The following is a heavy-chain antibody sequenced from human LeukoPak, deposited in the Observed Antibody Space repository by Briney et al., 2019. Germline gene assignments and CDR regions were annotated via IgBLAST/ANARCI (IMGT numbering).Heavy chain of an antibody. CDR1: GEYISGYY. Sequence: SETLSLTCTVSGEYISGYYWSWIRQPPGKGLEWIGYIYSSGSTDYNPSLKSRVTISIDKSQNQFSLKLSSVTAADTAVYFCARDSNRGSYYGLFDYWGLGTLVTVSS. V-gene: IGHV4-59*01. CDR2: IYSSGST. D-gene: IGHD1-26*01. CDR3: ARDSNRGSYYGLFDY. J-gene: IGHJ4*02.